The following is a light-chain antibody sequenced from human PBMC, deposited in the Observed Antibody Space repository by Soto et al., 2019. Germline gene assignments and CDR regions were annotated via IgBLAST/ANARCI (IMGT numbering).Light chain of an antibody. Sequence: DIVMTQSPLSLAVAPGESASISCRSSQSLLHSSGYSYLDWYLQKPGQSPQLLIYLGFRRASGVPDRFSGSGSGTDFTLKISRVEAEDVGFYYCMQALQPPPLTFGGGTKVEIK. CDR3: MQALQPPPLT. J-gene: IGKJ4*01. CDR1: QSLLHSSGYSY. CDR2: LGF. V-gene: IGKV2-28*01.